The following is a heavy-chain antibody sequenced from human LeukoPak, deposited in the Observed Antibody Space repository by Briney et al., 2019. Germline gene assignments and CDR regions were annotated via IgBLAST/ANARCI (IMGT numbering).Heavy chain of an antibody. CDR1: GFTFSGYY. D-gene: IGHD2-2*01. CDR2: IRPYSGGT. CDR3: ARAWGRRYCSSTSCYDGWWDFDY. Sequence: ASVKVSCKASGFTFSGYYMHWVRQAPGQGLEWMAWIRPYSGGTNYVQKFQGRVTVTRDTSISTDYMEISGLTSDDTALYYCARAWGRRYCSSTSCYDGWWDFDYWGQGTLVTVSS. V-gene: IGHV1-2*02. J-gene: IGHJ4*02.